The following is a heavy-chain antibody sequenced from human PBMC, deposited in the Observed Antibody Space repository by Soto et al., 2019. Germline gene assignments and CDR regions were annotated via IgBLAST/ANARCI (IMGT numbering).Heavy chain of an antibody. Sequence: PGGSLRLSCAASGFTFSTYAMIWVRQAPGKGLEWVSVITGSGGSTYYADSVKGRFTISRDTSKNTLFLQMNSLRAEDTAVYYWAKDRYGDYGGIDYWGQGTMVTVSS. D-gene: IGHD4-17*01. CDR3: AKDRYGDYGGIDY. V-gene: IGHV3-23*01. J-gene: IGHJ4*02. CDR2: ITGSGGST. CDR1: GFTFSTYA.